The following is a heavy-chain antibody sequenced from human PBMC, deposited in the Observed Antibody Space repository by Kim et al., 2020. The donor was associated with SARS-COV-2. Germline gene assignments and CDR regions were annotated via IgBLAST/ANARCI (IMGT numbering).Heavy chain of an antibody. CDR3: ARDRRDYYGSGSYYKPAYYFDY. V-gene: IGHV3-33*01. CDR1: GFTFSSYG. CDR2: IWYDGSNK. Sequence: GGSLRLSCAASGFTFSSYGMHWVRQAPGKGLEWVAVIWYDGSNKYYADSVKGRFTISRDNSKNTLYLQMNSLRAEDTAVYYCARDRRDYYGSGSYYKPAYYFDYWGQGTLVTVSS. D-gene: IGHD3-10*01. J-gene: IGHJ4*02.